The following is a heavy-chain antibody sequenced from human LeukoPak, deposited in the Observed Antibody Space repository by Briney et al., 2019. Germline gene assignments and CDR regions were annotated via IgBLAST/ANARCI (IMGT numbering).Heavy chain of an antibody. V-gene: IGHV3-49*04. CDR3: TRDLSCSTTSCHRLQH. J-gene: IGHJ1*01. CDR2: IRSQAYGGTT. D-gene: IGHD2-2*01. Sequence: PGRSLRLSCSASGFTFGDYAMSWVRQAPGKGLEWVGFIRSQAYGGTTDYAASVKGRFSISRDDSKSIAYLQMNSLKTEDTAVYYCTRDLSCSTTSCHRLQHWGQGTLVTVSS. CDR1: GFTFGDYA.